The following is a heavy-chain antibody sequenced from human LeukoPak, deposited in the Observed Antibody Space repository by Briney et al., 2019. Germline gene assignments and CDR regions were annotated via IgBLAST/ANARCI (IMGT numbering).Heavy chain of an antibody. CDR3: ARGPDVVVTAITYYYYGMDV. D-gene: IGHD2-21*02. V-gene: IGHV1-69*13. CDR1: GDTLTEFA. J-gene: IGHJ6*02. Sequence: SVKVSCKVSGDTLTEFAMHWVRQAPGQGLEWMGGIIPIFGTANYAQKFQGRVTITADESTSTAYMELSSLRSEDTAVYYCARGPDVVVTAITYYYYGMDVWGQGTTVTVSS. CDR2: IIPIFGTA.